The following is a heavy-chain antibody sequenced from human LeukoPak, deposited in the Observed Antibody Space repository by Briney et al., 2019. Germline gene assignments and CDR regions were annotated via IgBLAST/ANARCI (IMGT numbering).Heavy chain of an antibody. Sequence: GGSLRLSCAASGFTFTTYGMHWVRQAPGKGLEWVAFISFNGSMNFYADSVKGRFTISRDNSKNTLHLHMNSLRAEDTAVYYCAKGDVSVTREFDYWGQGTLVTVSS. D-gene: IGHD7-27*01. CDR2: ISFNGSMN. V-gene: IGHV3-30*18. J-gene: IGHJ4*02. CDR1: GFTFTTYG. CDR3: AKGDVSVTREFDY.